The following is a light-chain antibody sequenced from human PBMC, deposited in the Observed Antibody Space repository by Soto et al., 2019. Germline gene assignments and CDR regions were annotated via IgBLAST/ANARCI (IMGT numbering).Light chain of an antibody. CDR3: SSYAGSSNV. V-gene: IGLV1-47*01. CDR2: RNY. CDR1: SSNIGSNH. J-gene: IGLJ1*01. Sequence: QSVLTQPPSASETPGQRVTISCSGSSSNIGSNHVYWYQHLPGTAPKLLIYRNYLRPSGVPDRFSGSKSGNTASLTVSGLQAEDEADYYCSSYAGSSNVFGTGTKLTVL.